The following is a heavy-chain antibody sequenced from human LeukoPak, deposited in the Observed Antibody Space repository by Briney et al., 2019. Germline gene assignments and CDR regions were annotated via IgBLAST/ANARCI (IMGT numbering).Heavy chain of an antibody. CDR2: INTNTGNP. Sequence: ASVKVSCKASGYTFTNYAMNWVRQAPGQGLEWMGWINTNTGNPTYAQGFTGRFVFSLDTSVSTAYLQISSLKAEDTAVYYCARVHYDILTGYYSPLDYWGQGTLVTVSS. V-gene: IGHV7-4-1*02. CDR3: ARVHYDILTGYYSPLDY. D-gene: IGHD3-9*01. J-gene: IGHJ4*02. CDR1: GYTFTNYA.